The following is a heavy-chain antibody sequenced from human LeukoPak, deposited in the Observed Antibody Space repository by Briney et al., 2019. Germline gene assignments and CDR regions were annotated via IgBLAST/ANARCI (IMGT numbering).Heavy chain of an antibody. CDR1: GGSFSGYY. V-gene: IGHV4-34*01. CDR2: INHSGST. Sequence: SETLSLTCAVYGGSFSGYYWSWIRQPPGKGLEWIGEINHSGSTNYNPSLKSRVTISVDTSKNQFSLKLSSVTAADTAVYYCARGGDYVWGSCRYTRNDAFDIWGQGTMVTVSS. D-gene: IGHD3-16*02. J-gene: IGHJ3*02. CDR3: ARGGDYVWGSCRYTRNDAFDI.